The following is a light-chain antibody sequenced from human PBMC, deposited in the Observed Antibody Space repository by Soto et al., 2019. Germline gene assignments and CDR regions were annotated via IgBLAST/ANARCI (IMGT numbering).Light chain of an antibody. V-gene: IGKV1-39*01. CDR2: AAI. J-gene: IGKJ1*01. Sequence: IQLTHSPDSLAAAVGDRFTIYLRASQSISTYLNWYQQKPGKAPKLLIFAAISLQSGVPSRFSGRGSGTDFTLTISSLQPEDFATYSCQQTYINSRTFGQGTKVDI. CDR1: QSISTY. CDR3: QQTYINSRT.